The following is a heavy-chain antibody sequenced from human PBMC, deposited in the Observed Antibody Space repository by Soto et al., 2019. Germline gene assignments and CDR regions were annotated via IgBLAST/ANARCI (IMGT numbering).Heavy chain of an antibody. Sequence: SETLSLTCTVSGGSISSYDWSWIRQPPGKGLEWIGYIYYSGSTNYNPSLKSRVTISVDTSKNQFSLKLSSVTAADTAVYYCARAPAGGVTYYDFWSGYQNWFDPWGQGTLVTVSS. D-gene: IGHD3-3*01. CDR3: ARAPAGGVTYYDFWSGYQNWFDP. CDR1: GGSISSYD. V-gene: IGHV4-59*01. J-gene: IGHJ5*02. CDR2: IYYSGST.